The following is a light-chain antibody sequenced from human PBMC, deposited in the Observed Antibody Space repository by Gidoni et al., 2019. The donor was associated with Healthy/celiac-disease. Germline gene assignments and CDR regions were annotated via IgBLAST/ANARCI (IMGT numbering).Light chain of an antibody. J-gene: IGKJ1*01. V-gene: IGKV1-27*01. Sequence: DIQMTQSPSSLSASVGDRVTITCRASQVISNYLAWYQQKPGEVPKLLIYAASTLQSGVPSQFSGSGSGTDFTLTISSLQPEDVATYYCQKYNSAPWTFGQXTKVEIK. CDR3: QKYNSAPWT. CDR2: AAS. CDR1: QVISNY.